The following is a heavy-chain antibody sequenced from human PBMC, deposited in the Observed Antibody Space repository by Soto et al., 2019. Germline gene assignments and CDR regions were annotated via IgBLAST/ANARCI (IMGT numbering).Heavy chain of an antibody. J-gene: IGHJ5*02. CDR1: GGSISSYY. CDR3: ARQSYSGSYYGWFDP. Sequence: SETLSLTCTVSGGSISSYYWSWIRQSPGKGLEWIGYIYYSGSTNYNPSLKSRVTISVDTSKNQFSLKLSSVTAADTAVYYCARQSYSGSYYGWFDPWGQGTLVTSPQ. D-gene: IGHD1-26*01. V-gene: IGHV4-59*01. CDR2: IYYSGST.